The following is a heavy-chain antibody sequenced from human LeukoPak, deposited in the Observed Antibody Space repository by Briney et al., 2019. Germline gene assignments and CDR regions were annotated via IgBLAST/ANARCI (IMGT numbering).Heavy chain of an antibody. V-gene: IGHV5-51*01. CDR2: TYPGGSAA. D-gene: IGHD6-19*01. J-gene: IGHJ5*02. Sequence: KLGAPLQICAKGAGYTCTGYWIGWVRQPPGRVQGWMGITYPGGSAARASPSSQGQVTISADKSISTAYLQWSSLKASDTAIYYCARVIAVDGPAEAGWFAAWGQGTLVTVSS. CDR3: ARVIAVDGPAEAGWFAA. CDR1: GYTCTGYW.